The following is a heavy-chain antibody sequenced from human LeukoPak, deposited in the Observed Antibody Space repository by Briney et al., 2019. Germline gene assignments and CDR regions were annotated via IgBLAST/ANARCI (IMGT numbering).Heavy chain of an antibody. D-gene: IGHD5-18*01. CDR1: GFTFSSYG. V-gene: IGHV3-30*03. CDR2: ISYDGSNK. Sequence: PGGSLRLSCAASGFTFSSYGMHWVRQAPGKGLEWVAVISYDGSNKYYADSMKGRFTISRDNAKNSLYLQMNSLRAEDTAVYYCARAEAYSYGGYFDYWGQGTLVTVSS. J-gene: IGHJ4*02. CDR3: ARAEAYSYGGYFDY.